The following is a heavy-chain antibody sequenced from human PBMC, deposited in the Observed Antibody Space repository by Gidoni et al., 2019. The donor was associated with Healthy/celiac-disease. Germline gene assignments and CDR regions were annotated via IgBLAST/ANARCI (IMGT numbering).Heavy chain of an antibody. CDR2: IWYDGSNK. J-gene: IGHJ4*02. CDR3: ARGPQWLVLPDY. V-gene: IGHV3-33*01. D-gene: IGHD6-19*01. CDR1: GFTFSSYG. Sequence: QVQLVESGGGVVQPGRSLRLSCAASGFTFSSYGMHWVRQAPGKGLEWVAVIWYDGSNKYYADSVKGRFTISRDNSKNTLYLQMNSLRAEDTAVYYCARGPQWLVLPDYWGQGTLVTVSS.